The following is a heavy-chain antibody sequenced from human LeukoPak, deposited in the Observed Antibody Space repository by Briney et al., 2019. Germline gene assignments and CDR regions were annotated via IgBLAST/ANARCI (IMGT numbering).Heavy chain of an antibody. Sequence: PSETLSLTCTVSGGSVSSGSYYWSWIRQPPGKGLEWIGYISYSGSTNYNPSLKSRVTISVDTSRNQFSLKLSSVTAADTAVYYCARGVPSGSYGMDVWGQGTTVTVSS. J-gene: IGHJ6*02. V-gene: IGHV4-61*01. CDR3: ARGVPSGSYGMDV. CDR2: ISYSGST. CDR1: GGSVSSGSYY. D-gene: IGHD3-10*01.